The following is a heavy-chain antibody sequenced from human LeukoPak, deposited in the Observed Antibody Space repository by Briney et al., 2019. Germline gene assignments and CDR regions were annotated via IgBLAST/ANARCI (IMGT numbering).Heavy chain of an antibody. Sequence: SETLSLTCTVSGGSVSSGSYYWSWIRQPPGKGLEWFGYIYYSGSTNYNPSLKSRVTISVDTSKNQFSLKLSSVTAADTAVYYCARAPSQQGDFWSGYYKYGWFDPWGQGTLVTVSS. CDR3: ARAPSQQGDFWSGYYKYGWFDP. V-gene: IGHV4-61*01. CDR1: GGSVSSGSYY. D-gene: IGHD3-3*01. J-gene: IGHJ5*02. CDR2: IYYSGST.